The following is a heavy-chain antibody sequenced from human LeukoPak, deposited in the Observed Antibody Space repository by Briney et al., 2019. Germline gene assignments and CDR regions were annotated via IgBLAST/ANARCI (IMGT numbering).Heavy chain of an antibody. CDR3: ASASSESYYWALDY. CDR2: ISSDGKSI. D-gene: IGHD3-10*01. Sequence: GGSVRLSCAASGFNIGSYWMNWVRQGPGKGLVWVARISSDGKSISYADSVKGRFTISRDNSKNTLYLQMDSLRAEDTAVYYCASASSESYYWALDYWGQGTLVTVSS. CDR1: GFNIGSYW. J-gene: IGHJ4*02. V-gene: IGHV3-74*01.